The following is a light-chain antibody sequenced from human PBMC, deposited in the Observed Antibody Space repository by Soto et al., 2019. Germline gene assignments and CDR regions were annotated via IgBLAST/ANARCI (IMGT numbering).Light chain of an antibody. CDR2: DAS. CDR1: QSVSSY. Sequence: DIVLTQSPATLSFSPGDRPPLSCRASQSVSSYLAWYQQKPGQAPRLLSYDASNWATGLPSWYSGSGSGTEFTLPIISLQHADFATYYCQQSYSTPPTFGQGTKVDIK. CDR3: QQSYSTPPT. J-gene: IGKJ1*01. V-gene: IGKV3-11*01.